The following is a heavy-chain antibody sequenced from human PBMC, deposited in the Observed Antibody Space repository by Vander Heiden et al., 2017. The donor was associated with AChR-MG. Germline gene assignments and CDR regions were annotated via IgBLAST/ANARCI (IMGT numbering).Heavy chain of an antibody. V-gene: IGHV1-8*01. D-gene: IGHD1-20*01. J-gene: IGHJ3*02. Sequence: QVQLVQSGAEVKKPGASVKVSCTASGYTFTSYDINWVRQATGQGLEWMGWMNPNSGNTGYAQKFQGRVTMTRNTSISTAYMELSSLRSEDTAVYYCARGPLITGTTADAFDIWGQGTMVTVSS. CDR1: GYTFTSYD. CDR2: MNPNSGNT. CDR3: ARGPLITGTTADAFDI.